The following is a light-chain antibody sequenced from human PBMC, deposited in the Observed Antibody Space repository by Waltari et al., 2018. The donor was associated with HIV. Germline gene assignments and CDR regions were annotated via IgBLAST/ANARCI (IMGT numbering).Light chain of an antibody. CDR3: CSYAGTSWI. Sequence: QSALTQPRSVSGSPGQSVTISCTGSISDVGGYDYVSWHQQHPDNAPRLIIYDVTKRASGVPGRLSGSKSGNTASLTISGLQSEDEADYYCCSYAGTSWIFGGGTKLTV. J-gene: IGLJ2*01. CDR1: ISDVGGYDY. CDR2: DVT. V-gene: IGLV2-11*01.